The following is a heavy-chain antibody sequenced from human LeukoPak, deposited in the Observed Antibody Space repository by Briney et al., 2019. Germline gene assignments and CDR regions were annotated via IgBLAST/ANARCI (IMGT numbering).Heavy chain of an antibody. D-gene: IGHD3-16*01. CDR2: ISFDGSNQ. J-gene: IGHJ4*02. V-gene: IGHV3-30*18. CDR1: GFTFSMFG. Sequence: GGSLRLSCATSGFTFSMFGMHWVRQAPGKGLEWVASISFDGSNQYYTDSAKSRFAISRDNSYSTLYLQMNCLRPEDTATYYFAKWQRDTYGPFDYWGQGALGTVSS. CDR3: AKWQRDTYGPFDY.